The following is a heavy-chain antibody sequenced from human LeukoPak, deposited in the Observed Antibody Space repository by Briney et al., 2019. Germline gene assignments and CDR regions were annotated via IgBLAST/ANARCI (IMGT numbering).Heavy chain of an antibody. CDR1: GGTFSSYA. CDR2: IIPIFGTA. J-gene: IGHJ6*03. CDR3: ARDGGGNTMVRGVIVTDYYYYYMDV. V-gene: IGHV1-69*13. Sequence: ASVKVSCKASGGTFSSYAISWVRQAPGLGLEWMGGIIPIFGTANYAQKFQGRVTITADESTSTAYMELSRLRSDDTAVYYCARDGGGNTMVRGVIVTDYYYYYMDVWGKGTTVTVSS. D-gene: IGHD3-10*01.